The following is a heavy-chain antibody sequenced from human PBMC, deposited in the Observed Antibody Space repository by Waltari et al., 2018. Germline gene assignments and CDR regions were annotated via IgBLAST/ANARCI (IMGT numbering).Heavy chain of an antibody. J-gene: IGHJ4*02. V-gene: IGHV3-23*04. D-gene: IGHD2-15*01. Sequence: EVQLVESGGGLVQPGGSLRLSCAASGFTFSSYAMSWVRQAPGKGLEWVSAISGSGGSTYYADSVKGRFTISRDNSKNTLYLQMNSLRAEDTAVYYCAKDLGGYCSGGSCYYFDYWGQGTLVTVSS. CDR1: GFTFSSYA. CDR3: AKDLGGYCSGGSCYYFDY. CDR2: ISGSGGST.